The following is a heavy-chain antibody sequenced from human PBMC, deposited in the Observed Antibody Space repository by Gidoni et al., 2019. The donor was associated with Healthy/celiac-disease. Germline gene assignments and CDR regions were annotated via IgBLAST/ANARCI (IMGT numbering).Heavy chain of an antibody. Sequence: EVQLVESGGGLVKPGGSLRLSCAASGFTFSNAWMSWVRQAPGKGLGWVGRIKSKTDGGTTDYAAPVKGRFTISRDDSKNTLYLQMNSLKTEDTAVYYCTTRLYCTNGVCYPDDYWGQGTLVTVSS. CDR1: GFTFSNAW. CDR2: IKSKTDGGTT. D-gene: IGHD2-8*01. V-gene: IGHV3-15*01. J-gene: IGHJ4*02. CDR3: TTRLYCTNGVCYPDDY.